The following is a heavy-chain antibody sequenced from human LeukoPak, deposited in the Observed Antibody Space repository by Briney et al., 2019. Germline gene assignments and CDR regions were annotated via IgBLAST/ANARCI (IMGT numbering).Heavy chain of an antibody. CDR2: IIPIFGTA. CDR1: GGTFSSYA. Sequence: ASVKVSCKASGGTFSSYAISWVRQAPGQGLEWMGGIIPIFGTANYAQKFQGRVTITADESTSTAYMELSSLRSEDTAVCYCARDLVGYSSSWYRPNWFDPWGQGTLVTVSS. J-gene: IGHJ5*02. D-gene: IGHD6-13*01. V-gene: IGHV1-69*13. CDR3: ARDLVGYSSSWYRPNWFDP.